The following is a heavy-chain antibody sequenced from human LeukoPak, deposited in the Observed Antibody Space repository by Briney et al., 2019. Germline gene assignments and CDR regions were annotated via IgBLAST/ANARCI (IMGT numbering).Heavy chain of an antibody. CDR2: IRYDGSNK. Sequence: GSLRLSCAASGLTFSSYGMHWVRQAPGKGLEWVAFIRYDGSNKYYADSVKGRFTISRDNSKNTLYLQMNSLRAEDTAVYYCAKDRELTTWFDYWGQGTLVTVSS. CDR3: AKDRELTTWFDY. V-gene: IGHV3-30*02. J-gene: IGHJ4*02. CDR1: GLTFSSYG. D-gene: IGHD4-17*01.